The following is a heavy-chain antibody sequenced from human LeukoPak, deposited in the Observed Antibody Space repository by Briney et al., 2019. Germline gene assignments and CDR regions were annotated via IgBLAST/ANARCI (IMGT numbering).Heavy chain of an antibody. J-gene: IGHJ4*02. V-gene: IGHV4-34*01. CDR3: ARGRYSYGGLDY. CDR2: INHSGST. CDR1: GGSFSGYY. Sequence: SETLSLTCAVYGGSFSGYYWIWIRQPPGKGLEWIGEINHSGSTNYNPALKSRVTISVDTSKNKFSLKLSSVTAADTAVYYCARGRYSYGGLDYWGQGTLVTVSS. D-gene: IGHD5-18*01.